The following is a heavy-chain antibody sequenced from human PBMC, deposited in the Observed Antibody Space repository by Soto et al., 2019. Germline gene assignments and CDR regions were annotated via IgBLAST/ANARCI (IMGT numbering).Heavy chain of an antibody. V-gene: IGHV3-30-3*01. CDR1: GFTFSSYA. D-gene: IGHD4-17*01. Sequence: QVQLVESGGGVVQPGRSLRLSCAASGFTFSSYAMHWVRQAPGKGLEWVAVISYDGSNKYYADSVKGRFTISRDNSKNTLYLQMNSLRAEDTAVYYCARDLGGDYGDYESGGIDYWGQGTLVTVSS. J-gene: IGHJ4*02. CDR2: ISYDGSNK. CDR3: ARDLGGDYGDYESGGIDY.